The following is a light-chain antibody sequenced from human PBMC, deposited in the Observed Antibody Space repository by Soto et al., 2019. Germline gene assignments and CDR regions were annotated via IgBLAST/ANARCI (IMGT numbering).Light chain of an antibody. CDR1: VSEVAGYTY. Sequence: QSALTQPASVSGSPGQTITISCTGAVSEVAGYTYVSWYQQHPGKGPKVIIYDVSNRPLGVSNRFSGSKSGTTASLTISGLQAEDEADYYCSSFTRIVGLFGGGPTLTVL. CDR2: DVS. V-gene: IGLV2-14*03. J-gene: IGLJ2*01. CDR3: SSFTRIVGL.